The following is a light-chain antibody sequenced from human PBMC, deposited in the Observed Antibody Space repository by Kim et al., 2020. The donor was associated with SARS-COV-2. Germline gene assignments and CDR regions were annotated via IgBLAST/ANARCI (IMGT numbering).Light chain of an antibody. CDR3: QQYDTVPLT. Sequence: SAAVVDRDPTPCQASQAISNFDMWFHKKPGEAPRLLRYDASSSEVGGPARFIGSESGAHFTLTINSLQPEDVATYYCQQYDTVPLTFGGGTKLVIK. J-gene: IGKJ4*01. CDR1: QAISNF. V-gene: IGKV1-33*01. CDR2: DAS.